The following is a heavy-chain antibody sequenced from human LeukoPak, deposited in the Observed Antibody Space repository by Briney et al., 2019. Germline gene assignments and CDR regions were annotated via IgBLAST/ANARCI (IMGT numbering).Heavy chain of an antibody. Sequence: PSETLSLTCTVSGGSISSYYWSWIRQPAGKGLEWTGRIYTSGSTNYNPSLKSRVTMSVDTSKNQFSLKLSSVTAADTAVYYCARDLTMGPSDYWGQRTLVTVSS. CDR3: ARDLTMGPSDY. CDR1: GGSISSYY. D-gene: IGHD3-9*01. J-gene: IGHJ4*02. CDR2: IYTSGST. V-gene: IGHV4-4*07.